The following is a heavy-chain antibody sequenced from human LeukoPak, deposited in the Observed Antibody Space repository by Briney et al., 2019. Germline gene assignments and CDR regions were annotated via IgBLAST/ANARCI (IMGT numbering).Heavy chain of an antibody. J-gene: IGHJ4*02. CDR1: GFTFSSYS. V-gene: IGHV3-21*01. D-gene: IGHD3-22*01. CDR2: ISSSSSCI. Sequence: GGSLRLSCAASGFTFSSYSMNWVRQAPGKGLEWVSSISSSSSCIYYADSVKGRSTISRDNAKNSLYLQMNSLRAEDTAVYYCARVGDYYDSSGYSHGFDYWGQGTLVTVSS. CDR3: ARVGDYYDSSGYSHGFDY.